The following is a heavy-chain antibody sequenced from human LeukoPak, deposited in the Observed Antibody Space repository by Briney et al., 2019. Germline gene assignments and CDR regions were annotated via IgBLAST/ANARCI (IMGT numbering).Heavy chain of an antibody. V-gene: IGHV4-34*01. D-gene: IGHD2-2*01. CDR2: VNHSRST. Sequence: KASETLSLTCAVYGGSLSGYYWSWIRQPPGKGLEWIGEVNHSRSTKYNPSLKSRVSISSDTSKNEFFLKLSSVTAADTAVYYCARYSPRYCSGTTCHTYYFDYWGQGTLVTVSS. J-gene: IGHJ4*02. CDR1: GGSLSGYY. CDR3: ARYSPRYCSGTTCHTYYFDY.